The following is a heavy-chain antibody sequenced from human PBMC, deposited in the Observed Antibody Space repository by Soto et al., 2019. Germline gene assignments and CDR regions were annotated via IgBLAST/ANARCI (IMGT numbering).Heavy chain of an antibody. J-gene: IGHJ4*02. D-gene: IGHD6-19*01. CDR1: GGSISSYY. Sequence: SETLSLTCTVSGGSISSYYWSWIRQPPGKGLEWIGYIYYSGSTNYNPSLKSRVTISVDTSKNQFSLKLSSETAADTAVYYCARYRYSSGWKTFDYWGQGTLVTVSS. CDR2: IYYSGST. V-gene: IGHV4-59*01. CDR3: ARYRYSSGWKTFDY.